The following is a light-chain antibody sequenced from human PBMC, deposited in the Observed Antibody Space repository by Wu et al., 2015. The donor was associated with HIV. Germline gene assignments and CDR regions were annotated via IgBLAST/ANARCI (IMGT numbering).Light chain of an antibody. Sequence: DIQMTQSPSTLSASVGDRVTITCRASQSISSWLAWYQQKPGKAPKLLIYKASSLESGVPSRFSGSGSGTDFTLTISSLQPEDFATYYCQEAKNFPYTFGQGTKVEIK. V-gene: IGKV1-5*03. CDR1: QSISSW. J-gene: IGKJ2*01. CDR2: KAS. CDR3: QEAKNFPYT.